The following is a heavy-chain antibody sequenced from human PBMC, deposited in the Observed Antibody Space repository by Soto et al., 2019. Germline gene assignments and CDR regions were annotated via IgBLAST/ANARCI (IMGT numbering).Heavy chain of an antibody. CDR1: GHTFTSYD. CDR3: LYNYYDSSGYPYFDY. D-gene: IGHD3-22*01. CDR2: MNPASGDT. V-gene: IGHV1-8*01. Sequence: ASVKVSCKVSGHTFTSYDINWVRQATGRGLEWMGWMNPASGDTGSAQKFQGRVTMTRNTSIRTAYMELSSLRSDDTAVYYCLYNYYDSSGYPYFDYWGQGTLVTVSS. J-gene: IGHJ4*02.